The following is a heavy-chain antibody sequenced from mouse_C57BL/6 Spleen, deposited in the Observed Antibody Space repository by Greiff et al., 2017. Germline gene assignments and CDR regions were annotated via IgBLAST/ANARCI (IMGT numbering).Heavy chain of an antibody. CDR2: IWSDGST. CDR1: GFSLTSYG. J-gene: IGHJ4*01. CDR3: ARHRAQALYYAMDY. D-gene: IGHD3-2*02. Sequence: VQRVESGPGLVAPSQSLSITCTVSGFSLTSYGVHWVRQPPGKGLEWLVVIWSDGSTTYNSALKSRLSISKDNSKSQVFLKMNSLQTDDTAMYYCARHRAQALYYAMDYWGQGTSVTVSS. V-gene: IGHV2-6-1*01.